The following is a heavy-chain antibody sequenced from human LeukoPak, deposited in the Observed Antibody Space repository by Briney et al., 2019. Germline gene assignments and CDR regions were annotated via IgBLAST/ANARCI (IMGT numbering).Heavy chain of an antibody. CDR2: INHSGYT. Sequence: PSETLSLTCGVSGVPFSNYYWSWVRQSPTQGLEWIGEINHSGYTNYNPSLKSRVTMSIDTSKNQFSLKLTSVTAADAGVYYCTRAVAGHPDWGQGTLVTVSS. CDR1: GVPFSNYY. CDR3: TRAVAGHPD. J-gene: IGHJ4*02. V-gene: IGHV4-34*01. D-gene: IGHD6-19*01.